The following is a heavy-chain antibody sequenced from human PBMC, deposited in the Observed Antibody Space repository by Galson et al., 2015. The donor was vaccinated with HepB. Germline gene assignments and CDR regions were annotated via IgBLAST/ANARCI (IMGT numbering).Heavy chain of an antibody. Sequence: SVKVSCKASGYSFSGFYIHWVRQAPGQGLEWMGWINPNGGGTKYAQKFQDRVTMTKDTSISTAYMELNRLNSDDTAVYYCARAYDTSGYYYFDYWGQGTLVTVSS. D-gene: IGHD3-22*01. CDR2: INPNGGGT. J-gene: IGHJ4*02. CDR1: GYSFSGFY. CDR3: ARAYDTSGYYYFDY. V-gene: IGHV1-2*02.